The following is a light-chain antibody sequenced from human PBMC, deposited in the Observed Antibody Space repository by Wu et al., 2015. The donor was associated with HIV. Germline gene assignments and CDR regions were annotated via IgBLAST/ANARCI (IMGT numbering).Light chain of an antibody. Sequence: EIVLTQSPGTLSLSPGDRATLSCRASQNVKNNYLAWYQQIPGQAPRLLIYGAFNRATGIPDRSSGSGSGTEFTLTISRLEPEDFAVYYCQQYGSSFGQGTRVDIK. J-gene: IGKJ1*01. CDR1: QNVKNNY. V-gene: IGKV3-20*01. CDR3: QQYGSS. CDR2: GAF.